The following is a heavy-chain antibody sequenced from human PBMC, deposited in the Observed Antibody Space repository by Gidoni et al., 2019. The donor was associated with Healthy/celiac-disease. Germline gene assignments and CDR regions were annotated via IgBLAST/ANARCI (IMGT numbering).Heavy chain of an antibody. CDR2: ISWNSGSI. D-gene: IGHD3-10*01. J-gene: IGHJ4*02. V-gene: IGHV3-9*01. Sequence: EVQLEESGGGLVQPGRSLRLSCAASGFTFDDYAMHWVRQAPGMGLEWVSGISWNSGSIGYADSVKGRFTISRDNAKNSLYLQMNSLRAEDTALYYCAAPGVYWGQGTLVTVSS. CDR3: AAPGVY. CDR1: GFTFDDYA.